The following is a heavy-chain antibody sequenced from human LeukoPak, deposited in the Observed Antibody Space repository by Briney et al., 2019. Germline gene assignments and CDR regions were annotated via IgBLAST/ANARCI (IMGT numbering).Heavy chain of an antibody. D-gene: IGHD6-13*01. J-gene: IGHJ4*02. V-gene: IGHV3-9*01. CDR2: ISWNSGSI. CDR1: GFTFDDYA. Sequence: PGGSLRLSCAASGFTFDDYAMHWVRQAPGKGLEWVSGISWNSGSIGYADSVKGRFTISRDNAKNSLYLQMNSLRAEDTAVYYCAREPTYSSSCYTSCDYWGQGTLVTVSS. CDR3: AREPTYSSSCYTSCDY.